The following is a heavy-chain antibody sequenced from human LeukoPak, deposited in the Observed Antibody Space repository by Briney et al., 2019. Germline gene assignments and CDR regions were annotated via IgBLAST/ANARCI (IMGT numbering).Heavy chain of an antibody. Sequence: GASVKVSCKASGYTFTSYYMHWVRQAPGQGLEWMGIINPSGGSTSYAQKFQGRVTMTRDTSTSTVYMELSSLRSEDTAVFYCATGTKHCSGTNCYPHFAHWGQGSLVTVSS. CDR2: INPSGGST. CDR3: ATGTKHCSGTNCYPHFAH. V-gene: IGHV1-46*01. CDR1: GYTFTSYY. D-gene: IGHD2-2*01. J-gene: IGHJ4*02.